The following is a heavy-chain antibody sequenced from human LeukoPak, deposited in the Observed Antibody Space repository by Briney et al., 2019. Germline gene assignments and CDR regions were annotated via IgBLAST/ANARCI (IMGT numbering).Heavy chain of an antibody. CDR3: ARRKRYYDSSGSYFDY. CDR1: GYTFTSYG. V-gene: IGHV1-18*01. J-gene: IGHJ4*02. CDR2: ISAYNGNT. Sequence: ASVKVSCKASGYTFTSYGISWVRQAPGQGLEWVGWISAYNGNTNYAQKLQGRVTMTTDTSTSTAYMELRSLRSDDTAVYYCARRKRYYDSSGSYFDYWGQGTLVTVSS. D-gene: IGHD3-22*01.